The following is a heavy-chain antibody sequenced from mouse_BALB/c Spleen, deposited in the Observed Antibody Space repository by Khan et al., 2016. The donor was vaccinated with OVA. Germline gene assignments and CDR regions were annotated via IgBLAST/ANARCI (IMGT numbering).Heavy chain of an antibody. D-gene: IGHD1-1*01. CDR1: GFTFSTYG. CDR2: ISSGGSYT. CDR3: ARLAYYYDSEGFAY. Sequence: EVQLVESGGDLVKPEGSLKLSCAASGFTFSTYGMSWVRQTPDKRLEWVATISSGGSYTYYPDSVQGRFTISRDNAKNTMYRQMRILKSEDTDIFYCARLAYYYDSEGFAYWGQGTLVTVSA. J-gene: IGHJ3*01. V-gene: IGHV5-6*01.